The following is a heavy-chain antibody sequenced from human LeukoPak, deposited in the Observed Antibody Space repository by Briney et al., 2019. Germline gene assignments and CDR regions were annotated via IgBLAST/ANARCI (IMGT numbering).Heavy chain of an antibody. CDR3: AKDPNYYYDSSGHFDS. V-gene: IGHV3-23*01. CDR2: ISGSGGST. Sequence: GSLRLSCAASGFTFSSYAMSWVRQAPGKGLEWVSAISGSGGSTYYADSVKGRFTISRDNSKNTLYLQMNSLRAEDTAVYYCAKDPNYYYDSSGHFDSWGQGTLVTVSS. CDR1: GFTFSSYA. D-gene: IGHD3-22*01. J-gene: IGHJ4*02.